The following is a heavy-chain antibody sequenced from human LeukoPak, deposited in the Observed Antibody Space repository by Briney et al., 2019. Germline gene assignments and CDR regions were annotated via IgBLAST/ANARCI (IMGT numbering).Heavy chain of an antibody. J-gene: IGHJ4*02. Sequence: PGGSLRLSCAASGFTFSDFYMTWIRQAPGKGLEWVSYISNRGSTIHYADSVRGRFTISRDNAKRSLYLQMNSLRAEDTAVYYCARSADRSGYFREITLYYFDYWGQGTLATVSS. CDR3: ARSADRSGYFREITLYYFDY. CDR1: GFTFSDFY. V-gene: IGHV3-11*01. CDR2: ISNRGSTI. D-gene: IGHD3-22*01.